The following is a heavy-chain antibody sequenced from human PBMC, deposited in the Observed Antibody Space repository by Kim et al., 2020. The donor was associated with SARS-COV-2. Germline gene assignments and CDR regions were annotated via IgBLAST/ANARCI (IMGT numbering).Heavy chain of an antibody. D-gene: IGHD3-22*01. Sequence: SETLSLTCTVSGGSISSYYWSWIRQPPGKGLEWIGYIYYSGSTNYNPSLKSRVTISVDTSKNQFSLKLSSVTAADTAVYYCARDITHDSSGYYYFDYWVQGTLVTVSS. CDR1: GGSISSYY. CDR2: IYYSGST. J-gene: IGHJ4*02. CDR3: ARDITHDSSGYYYFDY. V-gene: IGHV4-59*01.